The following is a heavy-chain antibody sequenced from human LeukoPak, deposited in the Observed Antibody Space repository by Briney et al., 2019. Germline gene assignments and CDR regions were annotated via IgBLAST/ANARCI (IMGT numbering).Heavy chain of an antibody. D-gene: IGHD5-24*01. CDR3: ARVAVEMATIIRFDH. CDR1: GYTFTSYY. J-gene: IGHJ4*02. Sequence: GASVKVSCKASGYTFTSYYMHWVRQAPGQGLEWMGIINPSGGSTSYAQKFQGRVTMTRDMSTSTVYMELSSLRSEDTAVYYCARVAVEMATIIRFDHWGQGTLVTVSS. V-gene: IGHV1-46*01. CDR2: INPSGGST.